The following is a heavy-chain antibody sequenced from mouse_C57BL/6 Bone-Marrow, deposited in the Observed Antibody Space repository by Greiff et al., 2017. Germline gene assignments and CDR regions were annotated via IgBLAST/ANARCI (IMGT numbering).Heavy chain of an antibody. CDR3: SYFEGNYFDF. CDR1: GFNIKDDY. D-gene: IGHD2-4*01. J-gene: IGHJ2*01. V-gene: IGHV14-4*01. CDR2: IDPEIGDT. Sequence: VQLKESGAELVRPGASVKLSCTASGFNIKDDYIHWVKQRPEQGLEWIGWIDPEIGDTEYASKFQGKATITSDTSSNTAYLQLSSLTSEDTAVYDCSYFEGNYFDFGGQGTPRTVAS.